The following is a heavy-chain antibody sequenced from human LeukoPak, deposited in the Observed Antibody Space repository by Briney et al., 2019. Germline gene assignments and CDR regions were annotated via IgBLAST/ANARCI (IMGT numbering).Heavy chain of an antibody. CDR2: INPNSGGT. CDR3: ARGDYYDSSGYPGNFDY. D-gene: IGHD3-22*01. CDR1: GYTFTGYY. Sequence: ASVKVSCKASGYTFTGYYMHWVRQAPGQGLEWMGWINPNSGGTNYAQKFQGRVTMTRDTSISTAYMELSRLRSDDTAVYYCARGDYYDSSGYPGNFDYWGQGTLVTVSS. J-gene: IGHJ4*02. V-gene: IGHV1-2*02.